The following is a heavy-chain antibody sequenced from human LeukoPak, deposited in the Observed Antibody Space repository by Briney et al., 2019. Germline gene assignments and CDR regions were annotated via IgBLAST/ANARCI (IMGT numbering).Heavy chain of an antibody. CDR1: GGTFSSYA. CDR2: ISAYNGNT. Sequence: GASVTVSCKASGGTFSSYAISWVRQAPGQGLEWMGWISAYNGNTNYAQKLQGRVTMTTDTSTSTAYMELRSLRSDDTAVYYCAREVPYDSSRYYQPFDYWGQGTLVTVSS. CDR3: AREVPYDSSRYYQPFDY. D-gene: IGHD3-22*01. J-gene: IGHJ4*02. V-gene: IGHV1-18*01.